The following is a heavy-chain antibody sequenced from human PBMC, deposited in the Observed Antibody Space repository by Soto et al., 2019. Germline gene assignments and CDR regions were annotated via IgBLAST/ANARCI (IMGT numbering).Heavy chain of an antibody. CDR2: IYYSGTT. Sequence: QVQLQESGPGLVKTSQTLSLTCSISGASISSGDYYWSWIRQPPGKGLEWIGYIYYSGTTSHNSSLTSRVSLPLDTSNSQFSLKLSSVTAAATAVYYCARAADFPSPGVRYFALWGRGNRVSGSS. J-gene: IGHJ2*01. CDR1: GASISSGDYY. D-gene: IGHD3-3*01. CDR3: ARAADFPSPGVRYFAL. V-gene: IGHV4-30-4*01.